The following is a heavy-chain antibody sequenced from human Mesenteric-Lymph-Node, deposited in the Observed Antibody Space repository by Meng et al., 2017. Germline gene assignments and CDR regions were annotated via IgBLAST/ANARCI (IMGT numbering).Heavy chain of an antibody. CDR1: GYSVPSTGAA. J-gene: IGHJ4*02. CDR3: ARDYGTSRPFKY. V-gene: IGHV6-1*01. CDR2: TYYRSKWYN. Sequence: VQRQQAGPGLSKPPRTLSLTVAFSGYSVPSTGAAWNWIRQSPSRGLEWLGRTYYRSKWYNDYAVSVKGRIAINPDTSKNQFFLQLNSVTPEDTAVYYCARDYGTSRPFKYWGQGILVTVSS. D-gene: IGHD1/OR15-1a*01.